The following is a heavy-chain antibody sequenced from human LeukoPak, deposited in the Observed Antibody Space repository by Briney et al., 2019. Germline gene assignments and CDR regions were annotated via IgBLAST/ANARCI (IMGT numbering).Heavy chain of an antibody. Sequence: PSETLSLTCAVSGDSISTNHWWSWVRQPPGKGLEWIGEVYHSGSTNYNPSLKSRVTISVDKSKNLFSLKLTSVTAADTAVYYCASVYYDSSGYYPSRFDYWGQGTLVTVSS. J-gene: IGHJ4*02. CDR3: ASVYYDSSGYYPSRFDY. V-gene: IGHV4-4*02. CDR2: VYHSGST. D-gene: IGHD3-22*01. CDR1: GDSISTNHW.